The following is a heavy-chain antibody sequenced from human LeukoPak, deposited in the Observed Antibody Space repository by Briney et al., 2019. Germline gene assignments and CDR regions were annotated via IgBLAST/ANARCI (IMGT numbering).Heavy chain of an antibody. D-gene: IGHD2-15*01. CDR3: ARELVVAGGFDY. J-gene: IGHJ4*02. CDR1: GYTFTTYY. V-gene: IGHV1-46*01. Sequence: ASAKVSCKASGYTFTTYYMHWVRQAPGQELQWMGIINPTGGSTSYAQKFQGRVTMTRDTSTSTVYMELSSLRSEDTAVYYCARELVVAGGFDYWGQGTLVTVSS. CDR2: INPTGGST.